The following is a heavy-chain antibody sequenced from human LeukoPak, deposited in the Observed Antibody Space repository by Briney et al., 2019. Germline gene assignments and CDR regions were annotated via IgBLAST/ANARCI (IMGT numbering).Heavy chain of an antibody. V-gene: IGHV3-7*01. CDR1: GFPFSSYW. D-gene: IGHD1-1*01. CDR2: VKQDGSET. Sequence: PGGSLRLSCAGSGFPFSSYWMSWVRQAPGKGLEWVANVKQDGSETYFVDSVKGRFTISRDNAKNSLYLQMNSLRAEDTAVYYCARLTGTTGFDCWGQGTLVTVSS. CDR3: ARLTGTTGFDC. J-gene: IGHJ4*02.